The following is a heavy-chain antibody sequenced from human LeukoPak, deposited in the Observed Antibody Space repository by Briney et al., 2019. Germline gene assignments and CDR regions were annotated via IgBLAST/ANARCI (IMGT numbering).Heavy chain of an antibody. CDR2: IIPIFGTA. D-gene: IGHD5-18*01. V-gene: IGHV1-69*05. CDR1: GYTFTGPY. CDR3: ARVKWEAYSYDTYYYYYYMDV. J-gene: IGHJ6*03. Sequence: SVKVSCKASGYTFTGPYIHWMRQAPGQGLEWMGGIIPIFGTANYAQKFQGRVTITTDESTSTAYMELSSLRSEDTAVYYCARVKWEAYSYDTYYYYYYMDVWGKGTTVTVSS.